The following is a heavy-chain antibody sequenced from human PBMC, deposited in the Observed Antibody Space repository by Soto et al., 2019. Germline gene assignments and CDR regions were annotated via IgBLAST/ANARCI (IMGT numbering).Heavy chain of an antibody. CDR2: ISYDGSNK. J-gene: IGHJ6*02. CDR3: ARDLDDSSGYYYVYYYYYGMDV. Sequence: GGSLRLSCAASGFTFSSYAMHWVRQAPGKGLEWVAVISYDGSNKYYADSVKGRFTISRDNSKNTLYLQMNSLRAEDTAVYYCARDLDDSSGYYYVYYYYYGMDVWGQGTTVTVSS. CDR1: GFTFSSYA. V-gene: IGHV3-30-3*01. D-gene: IGHD3-22*01.